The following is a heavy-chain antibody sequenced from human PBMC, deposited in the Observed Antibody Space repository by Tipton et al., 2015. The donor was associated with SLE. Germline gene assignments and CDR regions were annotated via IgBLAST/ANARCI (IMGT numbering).Heavy chain of an antibody. V-gene: IGHV4-59*12. CDR3: ARRPVYYYYYMDV. CDR1: GGSISSYY. Sequence: LSLTCTVSGGSISSYYWSWIRQPPGKGLEWIGYVYYSGSTNYNPSLKSRVTISVDTSKNQFSLKLSSVTAADTAVYYCARRPVYYYYYMDVWGKGTTVTVSS. J-gene: IGHJ6*03. CDR2: VYYSGST.